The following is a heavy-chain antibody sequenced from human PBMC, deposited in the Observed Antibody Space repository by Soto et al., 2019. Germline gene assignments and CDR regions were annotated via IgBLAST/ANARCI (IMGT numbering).Heavy chain of an antibody. J-gene: IGHJ4*02. CDR2: MYNSGSA. Sequence: SETLSLTCTVSGGSLSSYYWSWIRQPPGKGLEWVGYMYNSGSANYNPSLKSRVTISVDMSQNQFSLKLTSVTAADTAVYYCARDKITGLFDYWGQGTLVT. D-gene: IGHD2-8*02. CDR1: GGSLSSYY. CDR3: ARDKITGLFDY. V-gene: IGHV4-59*12.